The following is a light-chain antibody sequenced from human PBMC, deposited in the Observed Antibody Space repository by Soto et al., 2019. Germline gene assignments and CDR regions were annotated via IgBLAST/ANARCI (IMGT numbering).Light chain of an antibody. CDR1: QSVTSN. CDR3: QQYNNWPYT. CDR2: AAS. V-gene: IGKV3-15*01. Sequence: EIVMTQSPATLSVSPGERATLSCRASQSVTSNLAWYQQKPGQAPRLLLYAASTRATGILARFSGSGSGTEFTLTISGLQSEDFAVYYCQQYNNWPYTFGQGTKLEVK. J-gene: IGKJ2*01.